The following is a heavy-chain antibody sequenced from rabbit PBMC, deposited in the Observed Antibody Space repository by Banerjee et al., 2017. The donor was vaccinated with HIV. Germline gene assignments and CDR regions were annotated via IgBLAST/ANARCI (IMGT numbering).Heavy chain of an antibody. CDR1: GFSFSSSYW. CDR2: IVTGSGGST. D-gene: IGHD6-1*01. CDR3: ARATYTANGYNL. J-gene: IGHJ4*01. Sequence: QEQLKESGGGLVKPEGSLTLTCTASGFSFSSSYWIWWVRQAPGKGLEWIGCIVTGSGGSTYYASWAKGRFTISKTSSTTVTLQMTSLTAADTATYFCARATYTANGYNLWGPGTLVTVS. V-gene: IGHV1S45*01.